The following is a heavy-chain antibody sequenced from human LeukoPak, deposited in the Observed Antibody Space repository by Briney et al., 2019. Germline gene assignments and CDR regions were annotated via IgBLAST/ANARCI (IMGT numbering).Heavy chain of an antibody. D-gene: IGHD2-2*01. CDR1: GGSISSSNW. CDR2: IYHSGST. J-gene: IGHJ2*01. V-gene: IGHV4-4*02. Sequence: SETLSLTCAVSGGSISSSNWWSWVRQPPGKGLEWIGEIYHSGSTNYNPSLKSRVTISVDKSKNQFSLKLSSVTAADTAVYYCARVTSRPRPRYFDLWGRGTLVTVSS. CDR3: ARVTSRPRPRYFDL.